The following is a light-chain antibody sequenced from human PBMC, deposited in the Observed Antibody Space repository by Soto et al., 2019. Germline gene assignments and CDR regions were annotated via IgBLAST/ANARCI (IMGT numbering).Light chain of an antibody. CDR3: RQYNNWPRT. CDR1: QSISNN. J-gene: IGKJ1*01. CDR2: GAS. V-gene: IGKV3-15*01. Sequence: EIVMTQSPVTLSASPGERATLSCRASQSISNNLAWYQQKPGQAPRLLIYGASTRATGIPARFSGSESGTEFTLSISSLQSEDFAVYYCRQYNNWPRTFGQGTKVEIK.